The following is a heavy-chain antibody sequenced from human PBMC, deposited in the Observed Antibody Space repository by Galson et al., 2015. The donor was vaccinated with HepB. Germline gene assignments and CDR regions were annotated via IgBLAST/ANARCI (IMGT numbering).Heavy chain of an antibody. Sequence: SLRLSCAASGFTFSSYAMSWVRQAPGKGLEWVSSLDRSGASTYYADSVRGRFTISRDNSKNTLYLQMNSLRAEDTALYYCAKGLGSDWRGGDYWGQGTLVTVSS. CDR2: LDRSGAST. CDR3: AKGLGSDWRGGDY. J-gene: IGHJ4*02. CDR1: GFTFSSYA. V-gene: IGHV3-23*01. D-gene: IGHD6-19*01.